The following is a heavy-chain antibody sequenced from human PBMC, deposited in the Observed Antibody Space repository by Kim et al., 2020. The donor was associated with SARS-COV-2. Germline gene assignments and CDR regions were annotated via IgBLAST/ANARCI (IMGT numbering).Heavy chain of an antibody. CDR3: AREDPEWLVRARWFDP. CDR2: INHSGST. D-gene: IGHD6-19*01. J-gene: IGHJ5*02. CDR1: GGSFSGYY. Sequence: SETLSLTCAVYGGSFSGYYWSWIRQPPGKGLEWIGEINHSGSTNYNPSLKSRVTISVDTSKNQFSLKLSSVTAADTAVYYCAREDPEWLVRARWFDPWGQGTLVTVSS. V-gene: IGHV4-34*01.